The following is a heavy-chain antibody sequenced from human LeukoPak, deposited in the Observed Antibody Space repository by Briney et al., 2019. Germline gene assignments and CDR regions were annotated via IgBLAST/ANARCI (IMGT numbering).Heavy chain of an antibody. D-gene: IGHD3-3*01. J-gene: IGHJ6*02. CDR2: IKQDGSEK. Sequence: GFLRLSCAASGFTFSSYWMSWVRPAPGKGLEWVANIKQDGSEKYYVDSVKGRFTISRDNAKNSLYLQMNSLRAEDTAVYYCARAAGIWSGYSNYYYYGMDVWGQGTTVTVSS. V-gene: IGHV3-7*03. CDR1: GFTFSSYW. CDR3: ARAAGIWSGYSNYYYYGMDV.